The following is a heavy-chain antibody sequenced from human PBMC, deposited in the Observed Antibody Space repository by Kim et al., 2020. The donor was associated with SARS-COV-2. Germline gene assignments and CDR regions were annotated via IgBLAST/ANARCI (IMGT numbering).Heavy chain of an antibody. V-gene: IGHV3-30*18. CDR1: GFTFSSYG. D-gene: IGHD3-10*01. CDR2: ISYDGSSK. Sequence: GGSLRLSCAASGFTFSSYGMHWVRQAPGKGLEWVAVISYDGSSKYNADSVKGRFTISRDNSENTLYLQMNSLRAEDTAVYYCAKGRVAGSRLYYMDFDYWGQGTLVTVSS. J-gene: IGHJ4*02. CDR3: AKGRVAGSRLYYMDFDY.